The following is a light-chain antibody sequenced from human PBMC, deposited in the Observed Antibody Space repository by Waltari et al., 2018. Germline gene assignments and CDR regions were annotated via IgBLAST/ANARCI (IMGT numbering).Light chain of an antibody. CDR2: AAS. Sequence: DIQLTQSPSFLSASVGDRVTVTCRASQVITSHLAWYQQKPGKAPKLLIYAASTLNSGVPSRFSGSGSATEFTLTINSLQPEDFATYYCQHLNSYPPFSFGPGTKVDIK. V-gene: IGKV1-9*01. CDR1: QVITSH. J-gene: IGKJ3*01. CDR3: QHLNSYPPFS.